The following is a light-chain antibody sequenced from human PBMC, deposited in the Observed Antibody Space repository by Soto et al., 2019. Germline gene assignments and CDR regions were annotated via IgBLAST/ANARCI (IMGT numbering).Light chain of an antibody. CDR2: KAS. CDR1: QSISTW. V-gene: IGKV1-5*03. J-gene: IGKJ1*01. Sequence: DIQMTQSPSTVSASVGDRVTITCRASQSISTWLAWYQQKPGKAPKLLIYKASSLESGVPSRFSGSGSGTEFTLTISSLQPDDFATYYCQQYNSDSSWTFGQGTKVDIK. CDR3: QQYNSDSSWT.